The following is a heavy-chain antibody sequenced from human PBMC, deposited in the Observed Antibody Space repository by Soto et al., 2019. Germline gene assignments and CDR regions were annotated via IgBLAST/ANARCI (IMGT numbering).Heavy chain of an antibody. CDR1: GYTFTSYT. V-gene: IGHV1-3*01. CDR2: INAGSGNT. CDR3: GRDVYCSGGSCYSEPPEYFQH. D-gene: IGHD2-15*01. J-gene: IGHJ1*01. Sequence: ASVKGSCKASGYTFTSYTMHWVRQAPGQRLEWMGWINAGSGNTKFSQKFQGRVTITRDTSASTAYIELSSLRSEDTAVYYCGRDVYCSGGSCYSEPPEYFQHWGQGTLVTVSS.